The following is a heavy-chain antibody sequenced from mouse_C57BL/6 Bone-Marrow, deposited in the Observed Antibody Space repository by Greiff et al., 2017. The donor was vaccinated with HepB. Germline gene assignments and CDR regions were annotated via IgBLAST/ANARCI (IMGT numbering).Heavy chain of an antibody. J-gene: IGHJ2*01. Sequence: EVQLQQSGPELVKPGDSVKISCKASGYSFTGYFMNWVMQSHGKSLEWIGRINPYNGDTFYNQKFKGKATLTVDKSSSTAHMGLRSLTSEDSAVYDCARWGFYYYGSSYFYFDYWGRGTALTGSS. CDR3: ARWGFYYYGSSYFYFDY. CDR1: GYSFTGYF. CDR2: INPYNGDT. V-gene: IGHV1-20*01. D-gene: IGHD1-1*01.